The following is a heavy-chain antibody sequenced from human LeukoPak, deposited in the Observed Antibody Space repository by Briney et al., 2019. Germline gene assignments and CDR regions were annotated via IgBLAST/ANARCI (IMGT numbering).Heavy chain of an antibody. CDR1: GFTFSGSA. CDR2: IRSKANSYAT. Sequence: GGSLRLSCAASGFTFSGSAMHWVRQASGKGLEWVGRIRSKANSYATAYAASVKGRFTVSRDDSKNTAYLQMSSLKTEDTAVYYCTTYTSGHYWGQGTLVTVSS. V-gene: IGHV3-73*01. CDR3: TTYTSGHY. D-gene: IGHD6-19*01. J-gene: IGHJ4*02.